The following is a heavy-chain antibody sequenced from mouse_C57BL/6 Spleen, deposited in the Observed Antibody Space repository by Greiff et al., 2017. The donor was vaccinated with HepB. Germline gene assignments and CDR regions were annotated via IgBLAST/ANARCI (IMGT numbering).Heavy chain of an antibody. J-gene: IGHJ2*01. CDR2: YPGSGNTY. V-gene: IGHV1-83*01. D-gene: IGHD2-2*01. Sequence: VQLQQSGPELVKPGASVKMSCKASGYTFTDYYMHWVKQKPGKGLEWIGEIYPGSGNTYYNEKFKGKATLTADTSSSTAYMQLSSLTSEDSAVYFCARRGLRRLFDYWGQVTTLTVSS. CDR1: YTFTDYYM. CDR3: RRGLRRLFDY.